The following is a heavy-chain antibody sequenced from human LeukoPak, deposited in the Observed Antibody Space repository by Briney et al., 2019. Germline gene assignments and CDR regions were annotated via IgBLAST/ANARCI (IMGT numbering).Heavy chain of an antibody. CDR1: GGSINLYY. Sequence: SETLSLACTVSGGSINLYYWSWIRQPPGKGLEWIGYIYYSGSTNYNPSLKSRVTISVDTSKNQFSLKLSSVTAADTAVYYCARHRYNYGNIFDYWGQGTLVTVSS. V-gene: IGHV4-59*08. D-gene: IGHD5-18*01. CDR2: IYYSGST. J-gene: IGHJ4*02. CDR3: ARHRYNYGNIFDY.